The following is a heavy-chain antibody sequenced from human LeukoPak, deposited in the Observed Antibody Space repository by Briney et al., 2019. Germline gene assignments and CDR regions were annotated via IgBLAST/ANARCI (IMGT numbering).Heavy chain of an antibody. Sequence: PGGSLRLSCAASGFTFSSYRMSWVRQAPGKGLEWVANIKQDGSEKYYVDSVKGRFTISRDNAKNSLYLQMNSLRAEDTAVYYCARALMYSGSYFPYWGQGTLVTVSS. CDR3: ARALMYSGSYFPY. J-gene: IGHJ4*02. D-gene: IGHD1-26*01. CDR2: IKQDGSEK. V-gene: IGHV3-7*01. CDR1: GFTFSSYR.